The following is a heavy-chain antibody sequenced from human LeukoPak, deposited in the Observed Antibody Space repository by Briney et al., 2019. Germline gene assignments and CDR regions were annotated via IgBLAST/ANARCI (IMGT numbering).Heavy chain of an antibody. V-gene: IGHV4-59*01. CDR3: ARDVPKVGATRVNAFDI. D-gene: IGHD1-26*01. J-gene: IGHJ3*02. Sequence: SETLSLTCTVSGGSISSYYWSWIRQPPGKGLEWIGYIYYGGSTNYNPSLKSRVTISVDTSKNQFSLKLSSVTAADTAVYYCARDVPKVGATRVNAFDIWGQGTMVTVSS. CDR1: GGSISSYY. CDR2: IYYGGST.